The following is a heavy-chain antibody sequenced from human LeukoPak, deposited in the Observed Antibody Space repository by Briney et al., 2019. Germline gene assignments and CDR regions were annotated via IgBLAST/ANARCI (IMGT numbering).Heavy chain of an antibody. V-gene: IGHV3-23*01. J-gene: IGHJ4*02. CDR3: AKGRGSGYYTPFDY. CDR2: ISDSGGST. D-gene: IGHD3-22*01. CDR1: GFTFSSYA. Sequence: GGSLRLSCAASGFTFSSYAMSWVRQAPGKGPEWVSVISDSGGSTYYADSVKGRFTISRDNSKNTLHLQVNSLRAEDTAVYYCAKGRGSGYYTPFDYWGQGTLVTVSS.